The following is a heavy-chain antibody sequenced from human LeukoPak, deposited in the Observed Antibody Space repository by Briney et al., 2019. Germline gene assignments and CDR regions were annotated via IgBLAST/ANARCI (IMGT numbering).Heavy chain of an antibody. D-gene: IGHD3-22*01. CDR3: ARDLGQYYDTSDNWFDP. V-gene: IGHV3-23*01. J-gene: IGHJ5*02. CDR1: GFTFSSYS. CDR2: ISASPFST. Sequence: GGSLRLSCAASGFTFSSYSMSWVRQAPGKGLEWVSSISASPFSTYYADSVKGRFTISRDNAKNTLNLQMNSLRAEDTAVYYCARDLGQYYDTSDNWFDPWGQGTLVTVSS.